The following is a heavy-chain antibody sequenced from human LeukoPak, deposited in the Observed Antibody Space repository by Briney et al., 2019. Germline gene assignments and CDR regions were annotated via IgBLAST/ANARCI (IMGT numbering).Heavy chain of an antibody. Sequence: GGSLRLSCAASGFTFDDYTMHWVRQAPGKGLEWVSLISWDGGSTYYADSVKGRFTISRDNSKNTLYLQMNSLRAEDTAVYYCAKLVVSVDYWGQGTLVTVSS. J-gene: IGHJ4*02. CDR2: ISWDGGST. V-gene: IGHV3-43*01. CDR1: GFTFDDYT. D-gene: IGHD2-15*01. CDR3: AKLVVSVDY.